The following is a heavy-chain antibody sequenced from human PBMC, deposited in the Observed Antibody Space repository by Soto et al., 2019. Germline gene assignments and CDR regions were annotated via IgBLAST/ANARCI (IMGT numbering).Heavy chain of an antibody. V-gene: IGHV1-69*02. CDR3: ARVYCSGGSCYSVDY. CDR2: IIPILGIA. Sequence: SVKVSCKASGGTFSSYTISWVRQAPGQGLEWMGRIIPILGIANYAQKFQGRVTITADKSTSTVYMELSSLRSEDTAVYYCARVYCSGGSCYSVDYWGQGTLVTVSS. J-gene: IGHJ4*02. CDR1: GGTFSSYT. D-gene: IGHD2-15*01.